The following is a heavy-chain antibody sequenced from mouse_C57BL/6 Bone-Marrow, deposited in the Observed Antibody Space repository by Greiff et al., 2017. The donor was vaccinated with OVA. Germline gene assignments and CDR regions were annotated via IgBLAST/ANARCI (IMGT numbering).Heavy chain of an antibody. CDR2: IYPRSGNT. V-gene: IGHV1-81*01. J-gene: IGHJ2*01. Sequence: VKLMESGAELARPGASVKLSCKASGYTFTSYGISWVKQRTGQGLECIGEIYPRSGNTYYNEKFKGKATLTADKSSSTAYMELRSLTSEDSAVYFCARMEVWDYWGQGTTLTVSS. CDR1: GYTFTSYG. D-gene: IGHD2-10*02. CDR3: ARMEVWDY.